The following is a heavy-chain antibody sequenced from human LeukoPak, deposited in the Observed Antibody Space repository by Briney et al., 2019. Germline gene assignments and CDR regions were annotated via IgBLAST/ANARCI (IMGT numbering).Heavy chain of an antibody. CDR1: GLTLSSNA. V-gene: IGHV3-23*01. CDR2: ISGSGGST. D-gene: IGHD3-3*01. Sequence: GGSLRPSCAAPGLTLSSNARRWAPQAQGKGLKWVSAISGSGGSTYYADSVKGRFTISRDNSKNTLYLQMNSLRAEDTAVYYCAKDHYDDGLGYWGQGTLVTVSS. J-gene: IGHJ4*02. CDR3: AKDHYDDGLGY.